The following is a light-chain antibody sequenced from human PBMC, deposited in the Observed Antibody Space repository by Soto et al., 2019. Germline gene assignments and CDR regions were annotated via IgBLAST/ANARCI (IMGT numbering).Light chain of an antibody. CDR3: SSYTITTALV. CDR2: EVS. J-gene: IGLJ1*01. Sequence: QSALTQPASVSGSPGQSITISCTGTSSDVGGYNFVSWYQQHPGKAPKLMISEVSNRPSGVSNRFSGSKSGNTASLTISGLQAEDEAYYYCSSYTITTALVFGSGTKATV. V-gene: IGLV2-14*01. CDR1: SSDVGGYNF.